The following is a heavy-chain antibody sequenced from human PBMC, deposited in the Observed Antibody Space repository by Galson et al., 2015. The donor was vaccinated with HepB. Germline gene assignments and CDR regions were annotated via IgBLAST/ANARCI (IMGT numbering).Heavy chain of an antibody. D-gene: IGHD2-2*01. CDR2: ISGSGGST. Sequence: SLRLSCAASGFTFSSYAMSWVRQAPGKGLEWVSAISGSGGSTYYADSVKGRFTISRDNSKNTLYLQMNSLRAEDTAVYYCAKDLWYQLLPGSPPFDYWGQGTLVTVSS. V-gene: IGHV3-23*01. CDR1: GFTFSSYA. J-gene: IGHJ4*02. CDR3: AKDLWYQLLPGSPPFDY.